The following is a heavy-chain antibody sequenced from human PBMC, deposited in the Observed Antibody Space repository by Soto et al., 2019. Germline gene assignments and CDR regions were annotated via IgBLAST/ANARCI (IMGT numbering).Heavy chain of an antibody. CDR2: IYYSGST. V-gene: IGHV4-31*03. D-gene: IGHD1-26*01. Sequence: QVQLQESGPGLVKPSQTLSLTCTVSGGSISSGGYYWSWIRQHPGKGLEWIGYIYYSGSTYYNPSLKSRVTLSVDTPKNQCSPKLSSVTAADTAVYYCASIVTPSYTYYYYMDVWGKGTTVTVSS. J-gene: IGHJ6*03. CDR3: ASIVTPSYTYYYYMDV. CDR1: GGSISSGGYY.